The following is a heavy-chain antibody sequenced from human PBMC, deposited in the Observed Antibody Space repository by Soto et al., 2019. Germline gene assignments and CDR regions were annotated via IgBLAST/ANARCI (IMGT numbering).Heavy chain of an antibody. CDR3: AKGGDVYGILNHDY. CDR1: GFTFSDYA. CDR2: ITGSSYNL. J-gene: IGHJ4*01. V-gene: IGHV3-23*01. D-gene: IGHD3-3*02. Sequence: GGPLRLSCAATGFTFSDYAMTWFRQAPGKGLEWVTTITGSSYNLYYTDSVKGRFAISRDNSRNILFLQMNSLTAEDTAVYYCAKGGDVYGILNHDYRGPGTLGTVSS.